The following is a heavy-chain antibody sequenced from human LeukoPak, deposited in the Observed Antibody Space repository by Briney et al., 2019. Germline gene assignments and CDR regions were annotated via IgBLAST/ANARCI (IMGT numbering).Heavy chain of an antibody. CDR3: AKGEDPWIYNWFDP. CDR2: ISGSGGST. J-gene: IGHJ5*02. V-gene: IGHV3-23*01. D-gene: IGHD5-12*01. Sequence: GGSLRLSCAASGFTFSSYAMSWVRQAPGKGVEWVSAISGSGGSTYYADSVKGRFTISRDNSKNTLYLQMNSLRAEDTAVYYCAKGEDPWIYNWFDPWGQGTLVTVSS. CDR1: GFTFSSYA.